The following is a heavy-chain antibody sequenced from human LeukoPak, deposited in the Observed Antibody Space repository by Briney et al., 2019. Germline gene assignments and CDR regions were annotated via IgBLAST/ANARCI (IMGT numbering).Heavy chain of an antibody. Sequence: PGGSLTLSCAASGFTFSEYYMSWIRKAPGKGLEWVSDISSTADIVSYADFVLGRFTIARDNGDDSLSLQLNNLRAEDTAVYYCARETVAGTFDYWSQGTLVTVSS. CDR2: ISSTADIV. CDR1: GFTFSEYY. J-gene: IGHJ4*02. CDR3: ARETVAGTFDY. V-gene: IGHV3-11*01. D-gene: IGHD6-19*01.